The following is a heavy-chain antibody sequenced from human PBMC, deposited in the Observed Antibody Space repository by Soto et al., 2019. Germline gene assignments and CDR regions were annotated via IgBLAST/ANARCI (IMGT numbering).Heavy chain of an antibody. J-gene: IGHJ6*03. V-gene: IGHV4-31*03. CDR3: ARDLRRYSGYDLGYMDV. CDR1: GGSISSGGYY. Sequence: QVQLQESGPGLVKPSQTLSLTCTVSGGSISSGGYYWSWIRQHPGKGLEWIGYIYYSGSTYYNPSLKSRVTISVDTSKNQFSMKLSSVTDADTAVYYCARDLRRYSGYDLGYMDVWGKGTTVTVSS. CDR2: IYYSGST. D-gene: IGHD5-12*01.